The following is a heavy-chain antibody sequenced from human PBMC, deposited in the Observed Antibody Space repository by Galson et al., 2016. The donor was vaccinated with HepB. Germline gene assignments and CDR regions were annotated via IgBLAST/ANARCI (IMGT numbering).Heavy chain of an antibody. J-gene: IGHJ6*02. CDR1: GYTFTSYW. CDR2: IDPSDSYT. D-gene: IGHD5-18*01. V-gene: IGHV5-10-1*01. Sequence: QSGAEVKKPGESLRISCKGSGYTFTSYWITWVRQMPGKGLEWMGRIDPSDSYTNYSPSLQGHVTISVDKSITTAYLQWSSLKASDTAIYYCARHRRIQLWRHYDYGIDVWGQGTTVTVSS. CDR3: ARHRRIQLWRHYDYGIDV.